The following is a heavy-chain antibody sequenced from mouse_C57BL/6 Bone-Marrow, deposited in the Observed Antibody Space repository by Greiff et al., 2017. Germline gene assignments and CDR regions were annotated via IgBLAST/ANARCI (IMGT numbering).Heavy chain of an antibody. CDR2: IDPSDSYT. Sequence: QVQLQQPGAELVRPGTSVKLSCKASGYTFTSYWMNWVKQRPGQGLEWIGVIDPSDSYTNYNQKFKGKATLTVDKSSSTAYVQLSSLTSEDSAVYYYARPTVVATPYCYVDVWGTGTTVTVSS. V-gene: IGHV1-59*01. CDR1: GYTFTSYW. CDR3: ARPTVVATPYCYVDV. J-gene: IGHJ1*03. D-gene: IGHD1-1*01.